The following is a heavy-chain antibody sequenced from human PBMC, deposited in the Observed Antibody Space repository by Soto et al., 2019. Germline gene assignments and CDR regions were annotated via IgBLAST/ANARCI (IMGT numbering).Heavy chain of an antibody. J-gene: IGHJ6*02. V-gene: IGHV4-34*01. CDR3: AIPLGRSPGPPYYYYGMDV. CDR1: GGSFSGYY. CDR2: INHSGST. Sequence: QVQLQQWGAGLLKPSETLSLTCAVYGGSFSGYYWSWIRQPPGKGLEWIGEINHSGSTNYNPSLKSRVTISVDTSKNQFSLKLSSVTAADTAVYYCAIPLGRSPGPPYYYYGMDVWGQGTTVTVSS. D-gene: IGHD3-10*01.